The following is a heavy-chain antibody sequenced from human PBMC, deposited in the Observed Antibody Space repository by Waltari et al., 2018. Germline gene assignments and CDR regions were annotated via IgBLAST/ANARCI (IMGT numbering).Heavy chain of an antibody. CDR1: GCSIRSSY. CDR2: IYTGRHP. CDR3: AREVLPNATIWRSYFDY. V-gene: IGHV4-4*07. Sequence: QVQLQESGPGLVKPSETLSLTCPASGCSIRSSYWSRIRQPAGKGLEYIGRIYTGRHPNYNPSLESRVTMSIDTSKNEFSLKLSSVTAVDTAVYYCAREVLPNATIWRSYFDYWGQGSLVTVSS. J-gene: IGHJ4*02. D-gene: IGHD5-12*01.